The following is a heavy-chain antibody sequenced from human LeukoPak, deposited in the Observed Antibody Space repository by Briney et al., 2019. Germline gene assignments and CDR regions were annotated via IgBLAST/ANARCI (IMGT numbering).Heavy chain of an antibody. V-gene: IGHV4-59*01. D-gene: IGHD4-23*01. CDR3: ASGPPTVVTH. J-gene: IGHJ4*02. Sequence: SETLSLTCTVSGGSISSYYWSWIRQPPGKGMEWIGYIYYSGSTNYNPSLKSRVTISVDTSKNQFSLKLSSVTAADTAVYCCASGPPTVVTHWGQGTLVTVSS. CDR1: GGSISSYY. CDR2: IYYSGST.